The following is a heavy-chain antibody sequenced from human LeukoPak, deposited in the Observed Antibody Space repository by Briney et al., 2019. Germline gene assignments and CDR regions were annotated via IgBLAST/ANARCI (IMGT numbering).Heavy chain of an antibody. CDR2: ISWNSATI. CDR1: GFTFDHYA. Sequence: GRSLRLSCAASGFTFDHYAMHWGRQAPGKSLEWVSLISWNSATIVYADSVKGRFTIYRDNDKKCLYVEIKSLRAGDRAMFYCGRDRAAAGTGVIDFWGQGTLVTVSS. V-gene: IGHV3-9*01. CDR3: GRDRAAAGTGVIDF. D-gene: IGHD6-13*01. J-gene: IGHJ4*02.